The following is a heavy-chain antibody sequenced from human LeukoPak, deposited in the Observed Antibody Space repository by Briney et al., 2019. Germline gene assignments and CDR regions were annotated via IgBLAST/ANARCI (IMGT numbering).Heavy chain of an antibody. Sequence: GGSLRLSCAASGFTFDEYGMRWVRQARGKGGEGVGGINWNGGRTDYADSVKGGFTISRENAKKSLYLQMNSLRAEDTALYYCATERLTTVPGDFDSSGPGTLVTASS. V-gene: IGHV3-20*04. CDR2: INWNGGRT. CDR3: ATERLTTVPGDFDS. J-gene: IGHJ4*02. D-gene: IGHD4-17*01. CDR1: GFTFDEYG.